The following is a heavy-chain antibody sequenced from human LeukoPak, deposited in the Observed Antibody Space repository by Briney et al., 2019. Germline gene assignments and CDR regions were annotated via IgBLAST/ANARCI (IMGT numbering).Heavy chain of an antibody. CDR3: EKVSVVAAPPKSH. Sequence: GGSLRLSCAASGFTFSSYAMSWVRQAPGKGLEWVSAISGKGGSTYYADSVKGRFTISRDNSRNTLYLQMNSLRAEDTAVYYCEKVSVVAAPPKSHWGQGTLVTVSS. D-gene: IGHD2-15*01. J-gene: IGHJ4*02. V-gene: IGHV3-23*01. CDR2: ISGKGGST. CDR1: GFTFSSYA.